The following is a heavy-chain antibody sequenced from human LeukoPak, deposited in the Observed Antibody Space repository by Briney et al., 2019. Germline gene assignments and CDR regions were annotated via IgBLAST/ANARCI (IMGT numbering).Heavy chain of an antibody. CDR2: ISYSSSNI. V-gene: IGHV3-48*01. J-gene: IGHJ4*02. CDR3: ARDFRGTYYDILTGYLGGGLYYFDY. Sequence: GGSLRLSCAASGFTFSSYSMNWVRQAPGKGLEWVSYISYSSSNIYYADSVKGRFTISRDNAKNSLYLQMNSLRAGDTAVYYCARDFRGTYYDILTGYLGGGLYYFDYWGQGTLVTVSS. D-gene: IGHD3-9*01. CDR1: GFTFSSYS.